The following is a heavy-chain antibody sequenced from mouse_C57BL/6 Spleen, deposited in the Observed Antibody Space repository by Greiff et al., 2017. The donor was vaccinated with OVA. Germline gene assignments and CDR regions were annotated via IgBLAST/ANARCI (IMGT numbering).Heavy chain of an antibody. J-gene: IGHJ4*01. D-gene: IGHD2-1*01. V-gene: IGHV1-54*01. Sequence: LVESGAELVRPGTSVKVSCKASGYAFTNYLIEWVKQRPGQGLEWIGVINPGSGGTNYNEKFKGKATLTADKSSSTAYMQLSSLTSEDSAVDFCARRGNYEAMDYWGQGTSVTVSS. CDR1: GYAFTNYL. CDR2: INPGSGGT. CDR3: ARRGNYEAMDY.